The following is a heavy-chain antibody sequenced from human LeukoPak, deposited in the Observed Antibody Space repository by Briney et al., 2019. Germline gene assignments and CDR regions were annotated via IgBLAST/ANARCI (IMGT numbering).Heavy chain of an antibody. J-gene: IGHJ4*02. V-gene: IGHV3-21*01. CDR3: ARETFYYDNTGHYYSAFEDY. CDR2: ISTSSSYI. D-gene: IGHD3-22*01. CDR1: GFTFSTYS. Sequence: GGSLRLSCAASGFTFSTYSMNWVRQAPGKGLEWVSFISTSSSYIYYADSVKGRFTISRDNSKNSLYLQMNSLRAEDTAVYYCARETFYYDNTGHYYSAFEDYWGQGTLVTVSS.